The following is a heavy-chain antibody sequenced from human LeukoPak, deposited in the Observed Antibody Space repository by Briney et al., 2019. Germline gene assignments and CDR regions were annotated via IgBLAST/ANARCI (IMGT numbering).Heavy chain of an antibody. D-gene: IGHD5-12*01. CDR3: AKGTRGYTAYYFDF. CDR1: GLTLTSYA. Sequence: GGSLRLSCAGSGLTLTSYAVSWVRQAPGKGLEWVSSISGSGASTYYADSVKGRFTISRDNSNNALYLQMNSLGDEDTAVYYCAKGTRGYTAYYFDFWSQGTLVTVSS. CDR2: ISGSGAST. J-gene: IGHJ4*02. V-gene: IGHV3-23*01.